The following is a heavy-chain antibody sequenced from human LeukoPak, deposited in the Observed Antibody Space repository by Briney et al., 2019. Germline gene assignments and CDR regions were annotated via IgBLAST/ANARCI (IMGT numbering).Heavy chain of an antibody. CDR2: INWNGRIT. CDR3: ARGSVQLWLRDTYYYMDV. Sequence: GSLRLSCAASGFTFSRFAMSWVRQVPGRGLEWVSGINWNGRITEYADSVKDRFTISRQNTKNSLYLYMNNLGGEDTALYFCARGSVQLWLRDTYYYMDVWGKGTTVTVSS. J-gene: IGHJ6*03. V-gene: IGHV3-20*04. CDR1: GFTFSRFA. D-gene: IGHD5-18*01.